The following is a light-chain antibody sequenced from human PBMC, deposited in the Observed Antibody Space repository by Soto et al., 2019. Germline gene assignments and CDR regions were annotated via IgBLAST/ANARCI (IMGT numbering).Light chain of an antibody. CDR2: AAS. CDR3: QHYNSYSEA. Sequence: DIQMTQSPSFVSASVGDRFTITCRASQGVATWLAWYQQKPGKAPKLLIYAASTLQKGVPSRFSGSGSGTEFTLTISSLQPDDFATYYCQHYNSYSEAFGQGTKVDI. CDR1: QGVATW. V-gene: IGKV1D-16*01. J-gene: IGKJ1*01.